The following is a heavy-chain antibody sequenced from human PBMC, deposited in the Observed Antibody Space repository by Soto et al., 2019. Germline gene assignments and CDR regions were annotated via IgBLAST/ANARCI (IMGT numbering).Heavy chain of an antibody. CDR3: ARGVSYDYIWGSYRIDY. V-gene: IGHV4-59*01. CDR1: GGSISSYY. J-gene: IGHJ4*02. CDR2: IYYSGST. D-gene: IGHD3-16*02. Sequence: LSLTCTVSGGSISSYYWSWIRQPPGKGLEWIGYIYYSGSTNYNPSLKSRVTISVDTSKNQFSLKLSSVTAADTAVYYCARGVSYDYIWGSYRIDYWGQGTRVTVSS.